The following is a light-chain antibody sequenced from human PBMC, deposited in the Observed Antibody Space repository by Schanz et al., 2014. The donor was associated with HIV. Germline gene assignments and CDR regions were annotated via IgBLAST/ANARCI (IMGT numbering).Light chain of an antibody. J-gene: IGKJ2*01. CDR2: GAS. Sequence: EIVLTQSPGTLSLSLGERATLSCRASQSVSSNFLAWYQQKPNQAPRLLMYGASTRATGIPARFSGSGSGTEFTLTISSLQSEDFAVYYCQQYNNWPPYTFGQGTKLEIK. CDR1: QSVSSN. CDR3: QQYNNWPPYT. V-gene: IGKV3-15*01.